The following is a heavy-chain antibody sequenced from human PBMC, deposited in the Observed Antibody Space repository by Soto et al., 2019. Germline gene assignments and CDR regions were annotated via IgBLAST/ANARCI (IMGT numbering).Heavy chain of an antibody. CDR1: GGSIISYY. V-gene: IGHV4-59*01. J-gene: IGHJ4*02. D-gene: IGHD5-12*01. CDR3: AGVQQSGYDPYFAS. Sequence: PSETLSLTCSVSGGSIISYYWSWIQRPPGKGLQYVGSITYSGGSDYNPSLKSRLTISVDTSRNQFSLKLSSVTAADTAVYYCAGVQQSGYDPYFASWGPGILVTVSS. CDR2: ITYSGGS.